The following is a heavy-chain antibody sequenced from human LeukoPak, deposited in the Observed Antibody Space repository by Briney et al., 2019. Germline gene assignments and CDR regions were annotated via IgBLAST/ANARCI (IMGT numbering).Heavy chain of an antibody. D-gene: IGHD3-22*01. CDR1: GYTFTSYY. V-gene: IGHV1-2*06. J-gene: IGHJ4*02. Sequence: GASVKVSCKASGYTFTSYYMHWVRQAPGQGLEWMGRINPNSGGTNYAQKFQGRVTMTRDTSISTAYMELSRLRSDDTAVYYCAREFYDSSGHYDYWGQGTLVTVSS. CDR3: AREFYDSSGHYDY. CDR2: INPNSGGT.